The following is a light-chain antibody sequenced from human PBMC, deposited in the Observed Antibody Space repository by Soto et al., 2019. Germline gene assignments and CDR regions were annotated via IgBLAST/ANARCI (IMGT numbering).Light chain of an antibody. V-gene: IGLV4-69*01. CDR1: SRHSSYT. CDR2: LNSDGSH. J-gene: IGLJ2*01. Sequence: QPVLTQSPSASASLGASVKLTCTLSSRHSSYTIAWHQQQPGKGPRFLMILNSDGSHSKGDGIPDRFSGSSSGAERSLTISSLQSEDEADYYCQTWGTGFRVFGGGIKLTVL. CDR3: QTWGTGFRV.